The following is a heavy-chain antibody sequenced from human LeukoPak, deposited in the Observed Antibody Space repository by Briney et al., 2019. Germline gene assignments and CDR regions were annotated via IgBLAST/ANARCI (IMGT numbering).Heavy chain of an antibody. D-gene: IGHD3-9*01. CDR2: ISAYNGNT. J-gene: IGHJ4*02. V-gene: IGHV1-18*01. CDR3: ARDQGTYYDILTGYYPGGHYFDY. Sequence: ASVKVSCKTSGYTFTSYDISWVRQAPGQGLEWMGWISAYNGNTNYAQKLQGRVTMTTDTSTSTAYMELRSLRSDDTAVYYCARDQGTYYDILTGYYPGGHYFDYWGQGTLVTVSS. CDR1: GYTFTSYD.